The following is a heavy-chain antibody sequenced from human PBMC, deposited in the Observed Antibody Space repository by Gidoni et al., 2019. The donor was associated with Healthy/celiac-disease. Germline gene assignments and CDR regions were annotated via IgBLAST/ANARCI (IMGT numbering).Heavy chain of an antibody. V-gene: IGHV3-23*01. CDR1: GFPFSSYA. CDR2: ISGSGGST. Sequence: EVQPLASGGGLVQPGGALRVSCAASGFPFSSYAISWVRQATGKGLEWVSAISGSGGSTYYADSVKGRFTISRDNSKNTLYLQMNSLRAEDTAVYYCAKAQDIVVVPAATGGSYFDYWGQGTLVTVSS. J-gene: IGHJ4*02. D-gene: IGHD2-2*01. CDR3: AKAQDIVVVPAATGGSYFDY.